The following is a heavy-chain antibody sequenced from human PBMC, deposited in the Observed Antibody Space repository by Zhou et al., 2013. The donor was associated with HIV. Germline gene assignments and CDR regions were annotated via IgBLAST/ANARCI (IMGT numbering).Heavy chain of an antibody. V-gene: IGHV1-18*01. CDR1: GYNFNSYG. CDR3: ATGLKISTWHNREIYYYYYMDV. Sequence: QVQLVQSGAEVKKPGASVKVSCKASGYNFNSYGINWVREAPGQGLEWMGWISGSNGDTKYAQKFQGRVTMTTDTSTSTAYMEVRSLRSDDTAVYYCATGLKISTWHNREIYYYYYMDVWGKGTTVTVSS. J-gene: IGHJ6*03. D-gene: IGHD6-13*01. CDR2: ISGSNGDT.